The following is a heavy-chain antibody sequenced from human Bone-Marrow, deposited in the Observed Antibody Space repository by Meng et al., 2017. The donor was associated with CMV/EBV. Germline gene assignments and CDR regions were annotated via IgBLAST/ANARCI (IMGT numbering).Heavy chain of an antibody. J-gene: IGHJ4*02. CDR3: ARGYCSSTSCHDLYYFDY. Sequence: GGSLRLSCAASGFTFSDYAMHWVRQAPGKGLEWVAVISYDGSNKYYADSVKGRFTISRDNSKNTLYLQMNSLRAEDTAVYYCARGYCSSTSCHDLYYFDYWGQGTLVTVSS. CDR2: ISYDGSNK. D-gene: IGHD2-2*01. CDR1: GFTFSDYA. V-gene: IGHV3-30*04.